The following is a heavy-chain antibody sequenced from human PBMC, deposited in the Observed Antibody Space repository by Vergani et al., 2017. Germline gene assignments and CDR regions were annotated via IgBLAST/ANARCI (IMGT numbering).Heavy chain of an antibody. D-gene: IGHD5-24*01. CDR1: GFSFSDHY. V-gene: IGHV3-11*01. CDR3: ARDNKDYNNYPGNFDL. J-gene: IGHJ3*01. Sequence: QVQLVESGGGLVKPGGSLRLSCAASGFSFSDHYMTWIRQAPGKGLEWVSYISNSGNTIEYADSVKGRFSISRDNAKSSLFLQMDSLRAEDTAVYYCARDNKDYNNYPGNFDLWGQGSMVTVSS. CDR2: ISNSGNTI.